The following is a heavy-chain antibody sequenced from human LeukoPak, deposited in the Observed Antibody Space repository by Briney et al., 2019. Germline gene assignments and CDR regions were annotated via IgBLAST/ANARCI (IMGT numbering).Heavy chain of an antibody. V-gene: IGHV3-23*01. J-gene: IGHJ4*02. D-gene: IGHD3-10*01. CDR1: GFTFSSYA. Sequence: GGSLRLSCAASGFTFSSYAMSWVRQAPGKGLEWVSAISGSGGSTYYADSVKGRFTISRDNSKNTLYLQMNSLRAEDTAVYYCAKMPLWFGEFLNNDHWGQGTLVTVSS. CDR3: AKMPLWFGEFLNNDH. CDR2: ISGSGGST.